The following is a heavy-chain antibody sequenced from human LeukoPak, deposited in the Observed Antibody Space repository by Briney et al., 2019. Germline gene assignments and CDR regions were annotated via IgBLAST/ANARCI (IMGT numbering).Heavy chain of an antibody. J-gene: IGHJ4*02. CDR1: GFTFDGFG. CDR2: ITTAGGDI. CDR3: AFAPGSGYTNCGLYF. V-gene: IGHV3-21*06. D-gene: IGHD2-2*02. Sequence: GGSLRVSCVTPGFTFDGFGLSWVRQAPGKGLEWVSSITTAGGDINYADSLKGGVTISRDSARNSFYLQLNNLRAEDTAVYYCAFAPGSGYTNCGLYFWGRGTMVTVSS.